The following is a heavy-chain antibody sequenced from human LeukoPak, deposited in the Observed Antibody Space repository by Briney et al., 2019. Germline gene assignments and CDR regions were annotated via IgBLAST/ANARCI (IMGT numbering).Heavy chain of an antibody. J-gene: IGHJ4*02. CDR2: IYSGGST. CDR1: GFTVSSNY. Sequence: GGSLRLSCAASGFTVSSNYMGWVRQAPGKGLEWVSVIYSGGSTYYGDSVKGRFTISRDNSKNTLYLQLNSLRVEDTAVYYCAREHGRSGYFDYWGQGTLVSVSS. D-gene: IGHD3-22*01. V-gene: IGHV3-53*05. CDR3: AREHGRSGYFDY.